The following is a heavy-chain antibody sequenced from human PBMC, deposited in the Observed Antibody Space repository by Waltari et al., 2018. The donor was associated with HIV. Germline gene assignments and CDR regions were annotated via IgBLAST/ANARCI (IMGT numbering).Heavy chain of an antibody. CDR2: IGGGDDI. CDR3: ARDRLHSNGLWDPAEH. D-gene: IGHD2-8*01. Sequence: VQLLVSGGGSVPPGGSLRLSCAASGFPFSSYAMHWVRQAPEKGLECVSGIGGGDDIYYAESVKGRFTISRDNSKNTVYLQMKSLRVEDTAIYYCARDRLHSNGLWDPAEHWGQGTLVTVSS. V-gene: IGHV3-23*01. CDR1: GFPFSSYA. J-gene: IGHJ4*02.